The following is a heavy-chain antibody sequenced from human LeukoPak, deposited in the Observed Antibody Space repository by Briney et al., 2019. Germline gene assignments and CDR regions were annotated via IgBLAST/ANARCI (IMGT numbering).Heavy chain of an antibody. V-gene: IGHV3-20*04. CDR2: INWNGGST. CDR1: GFTFDDYG. J-gene: IGHJ3*02. CDR3: AKVGDSSGAFDI. Sequence: GGSLRLSCAASGFTFDDYGMSWVRQAPGKGLEWVSGINWNGGSTGYADSVKGRFTISRDNSKNTLYLQMNSLRAEDTAVYYCAKVGDSSGAFDIWGQGTMVTVSS. D-gene: IGHD3-22*01.